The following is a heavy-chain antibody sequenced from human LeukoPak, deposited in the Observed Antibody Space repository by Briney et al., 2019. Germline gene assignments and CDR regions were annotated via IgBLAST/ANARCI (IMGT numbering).Heavy chain of an antibody. V-gene: IGHV3-11*01. CDR3: ARDLRRYSSSWYVLDYYYGMDV. CDR2: ISSSGSTI. CDR1: GFTFSDYY. Sequence: GGSLRLSCAASGFTFSDYYMSWIRQAPGKGLEWVSYISSSGSTICYADSVKGRFTISRDNAKNSLYLQMNSLRAEDTAVYYCARDLRRYSSSWYVLDYYYGMDVWGQGTTVTVSS. D-gene: IGHD6-13*01. J-gene: IGHJ6*02.